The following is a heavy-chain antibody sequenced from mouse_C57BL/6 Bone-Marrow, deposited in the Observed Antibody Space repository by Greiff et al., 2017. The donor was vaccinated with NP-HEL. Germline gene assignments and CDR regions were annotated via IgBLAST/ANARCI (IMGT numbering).Heavy chain of an antibody. V-gene: IGHV1-55*01. D-gene: IGHD6-2*01. CDR3: TRGGSLDV. J-gene: IGHJ1*03. CDR1: GYTFTSYW. CDR2: IYPGCGST. Sequence: QVQLKQPGAELVKPGASVKMSCKASGYTFTSYWITWVKQRPGQGLEWIGDIYPGCGSTNYNEKFKSKATLTVDTSSSTAYMQLSSLTSKASAVYYCTRGGSLDVWGTGTTVTVSS.